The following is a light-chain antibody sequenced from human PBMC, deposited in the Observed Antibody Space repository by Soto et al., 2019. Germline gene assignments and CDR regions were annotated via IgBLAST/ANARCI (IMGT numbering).Light chain of an antibody. CDR2: DAS. V-gene: IGKV3-11*01. Sequence: EIVLTQSPATLSLSPGERATLSCRASQSVSSYLAWYQQKPGQAPRLLIYDASNRATGIPARFSGSGSGTDFTLTISSLEPEDFAVYYCHQYNNSPGTLGQGTKVDIK. CDR1: QSVSSY. CDR3: HQYNNSPGT. J-gene: IGKJ1*01.